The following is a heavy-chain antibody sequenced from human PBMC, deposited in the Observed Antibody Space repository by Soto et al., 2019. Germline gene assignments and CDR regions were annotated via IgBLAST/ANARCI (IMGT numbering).Heavy chain of an antibody. J-gene: IGHJ4*02. Sequence: PGGSLRLSCAASGFTFSNSWMNWVRQAPGKGLEWVANIKEDGTAKYYLDSVKGRFTVSRDNVKNSLYLQMNSLRAEDTAMYYCTIDRGYLTFDYWGPGTLVTVSS. CDR3: TIDRGYLTFDY. CDR1: GFTFSNSW. CDR2: IKEDGTAK. V-gene: IGHV3-7*01. D-gene: IGHD3-22*01.